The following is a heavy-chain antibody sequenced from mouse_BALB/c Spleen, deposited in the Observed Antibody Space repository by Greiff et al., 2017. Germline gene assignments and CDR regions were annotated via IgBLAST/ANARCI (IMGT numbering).Heavy chain of an antibody. D-gene: IGHD3-2*01. J-gene: IGHJ2*01. V-gene: IGHV1-14*01. Sequence: EVQLQQSGPELVKPGASVKMSCKASGYTFTSYVMHWVKQKPGQGLEWIGYINPYNDGTKYNEKFKGKATLTSDKSSSTAYMELSSLTSEDSAVYYCARGRQLGSSDYWGQGTTLTVSS. CDR2: INPYNDGT. CDR3: ARGRQLGSSDY. CDR1: GYTFTSYV.